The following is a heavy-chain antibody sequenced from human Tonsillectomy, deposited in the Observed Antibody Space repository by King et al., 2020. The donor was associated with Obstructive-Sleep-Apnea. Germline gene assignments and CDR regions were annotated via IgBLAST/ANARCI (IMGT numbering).Heavy chain of an antibody. CDR2: IYYSGST. CDR1: GGSISSGGYY. D-gene: IGHD3-22*01. CDR3: AGDGPYYYDSSGYYPTGWFDP. Sequence: VQLQESGPGLVKPSLTLSLTCTVSGGSISSGGYYWSWIRQHPGKGLEWIGYIYYSGSTYYNPSLKSRVTISVDTSKNQFSLKLSSVTAADTAVYYCAGDGPYYYDSSGYYPTGWFDPWGQGTLVTVSS. J-gene: IGHJ5*02. V-gene: IGHV4-31*03.